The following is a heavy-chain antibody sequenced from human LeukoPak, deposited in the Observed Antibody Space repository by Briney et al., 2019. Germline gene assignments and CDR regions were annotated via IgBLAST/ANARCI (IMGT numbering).Heavy chain of an antibody. J-gene: IGHJ5*02. CDR2: IIPIFGTA. V-gene: IGHV1-69*01. CDR3: ARVLLRLNWFDP. CDR1: GGTFSSYA. Sequence: SVKVSCKASGGTFSSYAISWVRQAPGQGLEWMGGIIPIFGTANYAQKFQGRVTITADESTSTAYMGLSSLRSEDTAVYYCARVLLRLNWFDPWGQGTLVTVSS.